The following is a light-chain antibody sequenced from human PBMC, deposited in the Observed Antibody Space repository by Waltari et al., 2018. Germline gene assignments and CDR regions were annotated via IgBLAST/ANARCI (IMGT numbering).Light chain of an antibody. V-gene: IGLV3-19*01. Sequence: SSELTQDPDVSVALGQTVRLTCQGSSLRRSSASWYQQRPGQAPFLVLYGPDNRPSGIPDRFSGSTSGNTASLTITRAQAEDEGVYYCLSRDTSSTRVFGGGTTLTV. CDR2: GPD. CDR3: LSRDTSSTRV. CDR1: SLRRSS. J-gene: IGLJ3*02.